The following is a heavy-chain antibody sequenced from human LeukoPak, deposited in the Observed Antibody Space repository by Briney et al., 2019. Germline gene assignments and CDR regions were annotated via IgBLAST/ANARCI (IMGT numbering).Heavy chain of an antibody. CDR1: GFTFSSYW. V-gene: IGHV3-7*01. D-gene: IGHD3-22*01. J-gene: IGHJ4*02. Sequence: GGSLRLSCVASGFTFSSYWMSWVRQAPGKGLECVADIKQDGSEKYYVDSVRGRFTISRDNAKNSMYLQMNSLRAEDTAVYYCVRDSALYYYDSRSFDYWGQGTLVTVSS. CDR2: IKQDGSEK. CDR3: VRDSALYYYDSRSFDY.